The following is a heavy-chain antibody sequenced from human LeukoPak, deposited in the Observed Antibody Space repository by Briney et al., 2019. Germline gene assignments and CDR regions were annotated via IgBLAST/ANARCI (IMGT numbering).Heavy chain of an antibody. V-gene: IGHV3-30*18. CDR2: ISYDGSNK. D-gene: IGHD3-22*01. CDR1: GFTFSSYG. Sequence: GGSLRLSCAASGFTFSSYGMHWVRQAPGKGLEWVAVISYDGSNKYYADSVKGRFTISRDNSKNTLYLQMNSLRAEDTAVYYCAKVDHYYDSSGYREYYCDYWGQGTLVTVSS. CDR3: AKVDHYYDSSGYREYYCDY. J-gene: IGHJ4*02.